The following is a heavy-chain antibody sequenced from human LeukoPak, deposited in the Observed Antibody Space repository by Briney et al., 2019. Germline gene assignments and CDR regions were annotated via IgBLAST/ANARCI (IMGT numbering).Heavy chain of an antibody. CDR2: IYHSGST. CDR3: ARKHGFSYGPYFDS. CDR1: GGSISSSNW. V-gene: IGHV4-4*02. D-gene: IGHD5-18*01. J-gene: IGHJ4*02. Sequence: SETLSLTCAVSGGSISSSNWWSWVRQPPGKGLEWIGEIYHSGSTNYNPSLKSRVTISVDKSKNQFSLKLNSVTAADTAVYFCARKHGFSYGPYFDSWGQGTLVTVSS.